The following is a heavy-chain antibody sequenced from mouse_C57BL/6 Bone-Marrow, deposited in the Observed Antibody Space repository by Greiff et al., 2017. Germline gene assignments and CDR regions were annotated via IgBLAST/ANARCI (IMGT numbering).Heavy chain of an antibody. V-gene: IGHV14-4*01. CDR2: IDPENGDT. Sequence: VQLQQSGAELVRPGASVKLSCTASGFNIKDDYMHWVKQRPEQGLEWIGWIDPENGDTEYASKFQGKATITADTSSNTAYLQLSSLTSEDTAVYYCTTPKIYYEYYGGSWFAYWGQGTLVTVSA. CDR3: TTPKIYYEYYGGSWFAY. D-gene: IGHD2-4*01. CDR1: GFNIKDDY. J-gene: IGHJ3*01.